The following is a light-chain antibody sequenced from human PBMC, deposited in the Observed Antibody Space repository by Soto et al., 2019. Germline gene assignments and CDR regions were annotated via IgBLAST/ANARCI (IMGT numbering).Light chain of an antibody. CDR1: SSDVGGSYNL. CDR3: CSYASSSTFV. CDR2: EGT. J-gene: IGLJ2*01. Sequence: QSALTQPASVSGSPGQSITISCTGTSSDVGGSYNLVSWYQQHPGKAPKLIIYEGTKRPSGISNRFSGSRSGNTASLTISGLQAEDEADYYCCSYASSSTFVFGGGTKLTVL. V-gene: IGLV2-23*03.